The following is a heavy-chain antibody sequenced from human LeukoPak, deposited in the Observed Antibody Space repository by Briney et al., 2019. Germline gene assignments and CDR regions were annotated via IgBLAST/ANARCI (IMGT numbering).Heavy chain of an antibody. CDR1: GGSFSGYY. D-gene: IGHD2-2*01. J-gene: IGHJ3*02. V-gene: IGHV4-34*01. CDR2: INHSGST. Sequence: PSETLSLTCAVYGGSFSGYYWSWIRQPPGKGLEWIWKINHSGSTNYNPSLKSRVTISVDTSKNQFSLKLSSVTAADTAVYYCARGYRGVVPAAIPPQAFDIWGQGTMVTVSS. CDR3: ARGYRGVVPAAIPPQAFDI.